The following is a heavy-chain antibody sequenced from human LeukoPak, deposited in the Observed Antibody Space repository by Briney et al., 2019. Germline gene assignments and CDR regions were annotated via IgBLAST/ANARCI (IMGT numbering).Heavy chain of an antibody. CDR1: GFTISSYA. J-gene: IGHJ6*02. D-gene: IGHD1-14*01. Sequence: PGRSLRLSWAASGFTISSYAMHWVRQAPGKGLEWVAVISYDGSNKYYADSVKGRFTISRDNSKNTLYLQMNSLRAEDTAVYYCATGEAADHKYFYYAMYVWGQGTTVTVSS. CDR2: ISYDGSNK. V-gene: IGHV3-30-3*01. CDR3: ATGEAADHKYFYYAMYV.